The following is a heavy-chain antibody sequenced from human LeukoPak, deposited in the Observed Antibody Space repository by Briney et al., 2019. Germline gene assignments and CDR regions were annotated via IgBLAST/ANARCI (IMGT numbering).Heavy chain of an antibody. Sequence: GGSLRLSCAASGFTFIDYYMSWIRKAPGKGLEWVSFLSSSGTTIYYADSVKGRVTTSRDNAKITLCFQMNRLRAEDSAVYYCARDYDSSRGYDTGYFDYWGQGTLVTVSS. D-gene: IGHD3-3*01. CDR3: ARDYDSSRGYDTGYFDY. CDR2: LSSSGTTI. J-gene: IGHJ4*02. CDR1: GFTFIDYY. V-gene: IGHV3-11*04.